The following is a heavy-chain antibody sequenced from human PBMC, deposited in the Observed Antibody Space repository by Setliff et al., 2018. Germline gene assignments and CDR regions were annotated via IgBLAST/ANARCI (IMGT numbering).Heavy chain of an antibody. J-gene: IGHJ6*03. CDR3: ARDGDILTTYYTYYYYMDV. Sequence: ASVKVSCKASGYTFTGYYIHWVRQAPGQGLEYMGWINPNSGGTNYAPKFQGRVTMTRDTSISTVYMEVSRLRSDDTAVYFCARDGDILTTYYTYYYYMDVWGKGTTVTVSS. CDR2: INPNSGGT. V-gene: IGHV1-2*02. CDR1: GYTFTGYY. D-gene: IGHD3-9*01.